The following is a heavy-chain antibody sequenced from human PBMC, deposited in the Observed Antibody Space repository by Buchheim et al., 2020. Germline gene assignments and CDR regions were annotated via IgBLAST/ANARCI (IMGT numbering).Heavy chain of an antibody. J-gene: IGHJ4*02. CDR2: MNPNSGNT. V-gene: IGHV1-8*01. CDR1: GYTFTSYD. D-gene: IGHD3-22*01. CDR3: ARGPRRDYYDSSGYSTNDY. Sequence: QVQLVQSGAEVKKPGASVKVSCKASGYTFTSYDINWVRQATGQGLEWMGWMNPNSGNTGYAQKFQGRVTMTRNTSISTAYMELSSLRSEGTAVYYCARGPRRDYYDSSGYSTNDYWGQGTL.